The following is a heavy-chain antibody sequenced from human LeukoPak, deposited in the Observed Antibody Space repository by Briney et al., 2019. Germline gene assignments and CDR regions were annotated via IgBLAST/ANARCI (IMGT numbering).Heavy chain of an antibody. J-gene: IGHJ4*02. Sequence: PGGSLRLSCAASGFTFSSYAMHWVRQAPGKGLEYVSAISSNGGSTYYANSVKGRFTISRDNSKNTLYLQMGSLRAEDMAVYYCARGDGVATILGWGQGTLVTVSS. CDR2: ISSNGGST. CDR3: ARGDGVATILG. CDR1: GFTFSSYA. D-gene: IGHD5-12*01. V-gene: IGHV3-64*01.